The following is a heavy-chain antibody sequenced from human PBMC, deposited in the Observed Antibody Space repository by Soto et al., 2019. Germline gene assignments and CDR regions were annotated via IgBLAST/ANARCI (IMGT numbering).Heavy chain of an antibody. D-gene: IGHD3-22*01. J-gene: IGHJ4*02. CDR2: ISAPNGNT. V-gene: IGHV1-18*04. CDR3: ASEPIYYNDWSGYYPLGY. CDR1: GYTFTTYG. Sequence: ASVKVSCKASGYTFTTYGFSWVRQAPGQGLECVGWISAPNGNTHYSQKFQGRVTMTTDTSTSTAYMELRSLTSGDTAVYYCASEPIYYNDWSGYYPLGYWGQGTLVTVSS.